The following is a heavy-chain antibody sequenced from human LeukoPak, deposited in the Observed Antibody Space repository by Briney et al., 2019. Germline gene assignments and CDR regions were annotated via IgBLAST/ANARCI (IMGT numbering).Heavy chain of an antibody. CDR2: IYYSGST. J-gene: IGHJ5*02. V-gene: IGHV4-39*01. CDR3: ARPVPYDFWYWFDP. CDR1: GGSISSSSYY. D-gene: IGHD3-3*01. Sequence: SETLSLTCTVSGGSISSSSYYWGWIRQPPGKGLEWIGSIYYSGSTYYNPSLKSRVTISVDTSKNQFSLKLSSVTAADTAVYYRARPVPYDFWYWFDPWGQGTLVTVSS.